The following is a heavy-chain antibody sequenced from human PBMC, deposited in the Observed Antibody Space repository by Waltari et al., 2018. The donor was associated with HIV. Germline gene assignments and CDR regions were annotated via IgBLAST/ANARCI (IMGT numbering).Heavy chain of an antibody. Sequence: EVQLVESGGGWVQPGGSLTLTCEASGFTFSFYWLSWVRQAPGKGLVWVANINQAGTERHYVDAVRGRFTISRDNGKTSLFLQMNSLSVDDTAVYYCATTHGSGDYDNDFDYWGQGTLV. CDR3: ATTHGSGDYDNDFDY. D-gene: IGHD3-10*01. CDR1: GFTFSFYW. J-gene: IGHJ4*02. CDR2: INQAGTER. V-gene: IGHV3-7*01.